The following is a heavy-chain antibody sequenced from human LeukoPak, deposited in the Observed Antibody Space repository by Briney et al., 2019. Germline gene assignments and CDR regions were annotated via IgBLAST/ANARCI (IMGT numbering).Heavy chain of an antibody. CDR2: IYHSGST. V-gene: IGHV4-30-2*01. CDR1: GGSISSGGYS. Sequence: KSSETLSLTCAVSGGSISSGGYSWSWIRQPPGKGLEWIGYIYHSGSTNYNPSLKSRVTISVDTSKNQFSLKLSSVTAADTAVYYCARESTEGKHWGQGTLVTVSS. J-gene: IGHJ1*01. CDR3: ARESTEGKH. D-gene: IGHD2-2*01.